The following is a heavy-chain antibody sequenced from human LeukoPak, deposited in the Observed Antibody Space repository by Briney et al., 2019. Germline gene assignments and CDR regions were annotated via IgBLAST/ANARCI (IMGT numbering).Heavy chain of an antibody. V-gene: IGHV4-59*01. CDR1: GGSISSYY. J-gene: IGHJ4*02. CDR2: IYYSGST. Sequence: SEALSLTCTVSGGSISSYYWSWIGQPAGKGREGMGYIYYSGSTNYTPSLQSRVTISVDTSKNQFSLKLSSVTAADTAVYYCARHYEIKNRYYFDYWGQGTLVTVSS. D-gene: IGHD3-9*01. CDR3: ARHYEIKNRYYFDY.